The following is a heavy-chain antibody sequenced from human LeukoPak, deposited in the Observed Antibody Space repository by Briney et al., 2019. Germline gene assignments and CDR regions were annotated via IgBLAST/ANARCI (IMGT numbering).Heavy chain of an antibody. CDR1: GYIFSSYY. Sequence: ASVKVSCKASGYIFSSYYMYWVRQAPGQGLEWMGIINLSGGSIRYAQKFQGRVTMARDTSITTAYMELSSLRSDDTAVYYCARSPPIWNYVDYFDYWGQGVLVSVSS. CDR2: INLSGGSI. CDR3: ARSPPIWNYVDYFDY. J-gene: IGHJ4*02. D-gene: IGHD1-7*01. V-gene: IGHV1-46*01.